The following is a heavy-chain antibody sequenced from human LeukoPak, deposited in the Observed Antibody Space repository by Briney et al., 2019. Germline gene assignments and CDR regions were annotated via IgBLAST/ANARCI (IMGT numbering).Heavy chain of an antibody. V-gene: IGHV1-2*02. CDR3: ARAYYYDSSGYEY. J-gene: IGHJ4*02. CDR2: INPNSGGT. Sequence: ASVKVSCKASGYTFTGYYMHWVRQAPGQGLEWMGWINPNSGGTNYAQKFQGRVTTTRDTSISTAYMELSRLRSDDTAVYYCARAYYYDSSGYEYWGQGTLVTVSS. D-gene: IGHD3-22*01. CDR1: GYTFTGYY.